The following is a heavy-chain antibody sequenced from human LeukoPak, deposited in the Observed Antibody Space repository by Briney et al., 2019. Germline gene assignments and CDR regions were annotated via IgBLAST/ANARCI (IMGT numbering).Heavy chain of an antibody. Sequence: GGSLRLSCAASGFTFTNFGMHWVRQAPGKGLDWVAFIMYDGSIKFYADSVLGRFTISRDNSKNTLDLQMNSLRTEDTAVYYCXKESXXGDTWGQGTLVTVSS. V-gene: IGHV3-30*02. CDR1: GFTFTNFG. CDR2: IMYDGSIK. CDR3: XKESXXGDT. J-gene: IGHJ5*02.